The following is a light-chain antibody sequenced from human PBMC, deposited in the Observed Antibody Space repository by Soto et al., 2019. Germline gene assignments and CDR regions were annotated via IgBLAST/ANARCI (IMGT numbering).Light chain of an antibody. CDR1: QTISGW. J-gene: IGKJ1*01. CDR3: LQYNGYYRT. V-gene: IGKV1-5*01. CDR2: DAS. Sequence: DIQMTQSPSTLSASVGDTVTITCRASQTISGWLAWYQQRPGKAPNLLIFDASPLESGVPSRFSGSGSGTTFTLTISSLQSDDFATYYCLQYNGYYRTFGQGTKVDIK.